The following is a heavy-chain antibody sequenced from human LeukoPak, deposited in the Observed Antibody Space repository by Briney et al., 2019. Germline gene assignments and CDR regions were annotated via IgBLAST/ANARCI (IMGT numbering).Heavy chain of an antibody. CDR2: ISAYNGNT. CDR3: ARDRHCSSTSCYQGWFDP. V-gene: IGHV1-18*01. D-gene: IGHD2-2*01. J-gene: IGHJ5*02. Sequence: ASVKVSCKASGYTFTSYGISWVRQAPGQGLEWMGWISAYNGNTNYAQKLQGRVTMTTDTSTSTAYMELRSLRSDDTVVYYCARDRHCSSTSCYQGWFDPWGQGTLVTVSS. CDR1: GYTFTSYG.